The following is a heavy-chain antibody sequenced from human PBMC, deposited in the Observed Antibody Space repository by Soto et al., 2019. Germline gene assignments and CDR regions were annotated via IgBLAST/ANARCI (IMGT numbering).Heavy chain of an antibody. CDR3: VKDRVAVPADRPYYYYGMDV. V-gene: IGHV3-64D*06. CDR2: ISSNGGST. D-gene: IGHD2-2*01. Sequence: PGGSLRLSCSASGFTFSSYAMHWVRQAPGKGLEYVSAISSNGGSTYYADSVKGRFTISRDNSKNTLYLQMSSLRAEDTAVYYCVKDRVAVPADRPYYYYGMDVWGQGTTVTVSS. CDR1: GFTFSSYA. J-gene: IGHJ6*02.